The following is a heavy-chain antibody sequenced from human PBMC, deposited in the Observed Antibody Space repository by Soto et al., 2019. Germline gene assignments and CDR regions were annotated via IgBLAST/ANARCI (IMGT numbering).Heavy chain of an antibody. CDR2: LIPIFGTA. D-gene: IGHD6-13*01. J-gene: IGHJ4*02. Sequence: QVQLVQSGAEVKKPGSSVKVSCKASGGTFSSYAISWVRQAPGQGLEWMGGLIPIFGTANYAQKFQGRVTISAGESTSTAYMELSSLRSEDTAVYYCARDSGGIAATGTFDYWGQGTLVTVSS. CDR3: ARDSGGIAATGTFDY. V-gene: IGHV1-69*01. CDR1: GGTFSSYA.